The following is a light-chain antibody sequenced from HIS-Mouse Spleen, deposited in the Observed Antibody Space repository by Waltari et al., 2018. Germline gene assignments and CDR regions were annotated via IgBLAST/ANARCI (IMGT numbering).Light chain of an antibody. V-gene: IGLV2-23*03. CDR2: EGS. CDR3: CSYAGSSTFVV. Sequence: QSALTQPASVSGSPGQSITISCTGTSSDVGSYNLVVWYQQHQGKAPKLMIYEGSKRPSGVSNRFSGSKSGNTASLTISGLQAEDEADYYCCSYAGSSTFVVFGGGTKLTVL. CDR1: SSDVGSYNL. J-gene: IGLJ2*01.